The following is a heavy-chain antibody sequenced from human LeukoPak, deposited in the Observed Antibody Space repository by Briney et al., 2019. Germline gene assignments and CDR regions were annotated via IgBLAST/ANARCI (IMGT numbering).Heavy chain of an antibody. Sequence: GGSLRLSCAASGFTFSRHWMNWVRQAPGKGLEWVANIKEDGSQKYYVDSVKGRFTISRDNAENSLFLQMNSLRAEDTAVYYCARTYNHRGWFGELPSGYYYGMDVWGQGTTVTVSS. D-gene: IGHD3-10*01. CDR3: ARTYNHRGWFGELPSGYYYGMDV. CDR1: GFTFSRHW. CDR2: IKEDGSQK. J-gene: IGHJ6*02. V-gene: IGHV3-7*01.